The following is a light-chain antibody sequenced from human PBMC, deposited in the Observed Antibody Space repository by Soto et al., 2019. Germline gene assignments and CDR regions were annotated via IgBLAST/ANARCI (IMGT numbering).Light chain of an antibody. CDR1: SSDVGRYNY. J-gene: IGLJ1*01. V-gene: IGLV2-14*03. CDR3: NSYTTSSTYV. Sequence: DLTQPAPLSGAPWPAITIFCTGNSSDVGRYNYVSWYQHHPGKAPKLIFYDVSNRPSGVSERFSVSKSGYTASLTISGLQAEDEADYYCNSYTTSSTYVFGTGTKVTVL. CDR2: DVS.